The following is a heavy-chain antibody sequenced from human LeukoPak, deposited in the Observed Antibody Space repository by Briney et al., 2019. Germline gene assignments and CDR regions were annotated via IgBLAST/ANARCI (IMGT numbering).Heavy chain of an antibody. D-gene: IGHD6-19*01. CDR2: IFYTGKN. CDR1: GGSINSHY. Sequence: SETLSLTCAVSGGSINSHYWGWIRQPPGKGLQWIGDIFYTGKNNYNPSLKSRVTISLDTSKDHLSLHLSSVLAADTAIYYCVRRDPGWNYFDYWGQGILVTVSS. V-gene: IGHV4-59*08. CDR3: VRRDPGWNYFDY. J-gene: IGHJ4*02.